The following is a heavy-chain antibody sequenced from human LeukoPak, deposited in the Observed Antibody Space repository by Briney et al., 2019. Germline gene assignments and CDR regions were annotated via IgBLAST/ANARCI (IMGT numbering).Heavy chain of an antibody. V-gene: IGHV4-39*02. CDR1: GGSIRNSHYF. J-gene: IGHJ4*02. Sequence: SETLSLTCTVSGGSIRNSHYFCASVRQPPAKGLEWIGSIYYSGSTYYNPSLKSRVTISMDISENHFSLNLSSVTAADTAFYYCATEDVVIPTATQRPLDYWGQGILVTVSS. D-gene: IGHD2-2*01. CDR2: IYYSGST. CDR3: ATEDVVIPTATQRPLDY.